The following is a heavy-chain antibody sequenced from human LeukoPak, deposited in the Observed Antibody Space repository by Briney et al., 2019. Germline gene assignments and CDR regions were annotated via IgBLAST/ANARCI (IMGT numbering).Heavy chain of an antibody. CDR3: AKSNYFDSGGYYFFDY. CDR2: ISGSGGGT. Sequence: GGSLRLSCAASGFTFSSYAMSWVRQAPGKGLKWVSGISGSGGGTYYADSVKGRFTISRDNSKNTLYLQMNSLRAEDTAVYYCAKSNYFDSGGYYFFDYWGQGTLVTVSS. J-gene: IGHJ4*02. CDR1: GFTFSSYA. V-gene: IGHV3-23*01. D-gene: IGHD3-22*01.